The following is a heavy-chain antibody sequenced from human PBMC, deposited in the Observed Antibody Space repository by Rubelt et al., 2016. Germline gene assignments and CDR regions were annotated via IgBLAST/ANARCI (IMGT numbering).Heavy chain of an antibody. V-gene: IGHV1-24*01. CDR3: ARESSSGWYIDY. CDR2: FDTEDGET. D-gene: IGHD6-19*01. Sequence: QVQLVQSGAEVKKPGASVKVSCKASGYTFTELSMHWVRQAPGKGLEWMGGFDTEDGETIYAQKFQGRVTMTEDTSTDTAYMELGRLRSDDTAVFYCARESSSGWYIDYWGQGTLVTVSS. CDR1: GYTFTELS. J-gene: IGHJ4*02.